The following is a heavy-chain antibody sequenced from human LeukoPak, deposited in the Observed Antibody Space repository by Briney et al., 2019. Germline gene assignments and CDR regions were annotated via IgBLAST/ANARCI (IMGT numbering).Heavy chain of an antibody. CDR2: ISSSSSTI. D-gene: IGHD2-2*01. V-gene: IGHV3-48*04. CDR3: ARDRGWGDRPPAYFDF. Sequence: GGSLRLSCAASGFTFSSYSMNWVRQAPGKGLEWVSYISSSSSTIYYADSMKGRFTISRDNAKNSLSLQMNSLRAEDTAVYYCARDRGWGDRPPAYFDFWGQGTLVTVSA. CDR1: GFTFSSYS. J-gene: IGHJ4*02.